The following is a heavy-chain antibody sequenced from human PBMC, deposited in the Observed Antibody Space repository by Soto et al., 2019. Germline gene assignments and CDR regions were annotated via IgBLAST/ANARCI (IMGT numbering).Heavy chain of an antibody. CDR1: GGSISSYY. J-gene: IGHJ4*02. CDR2: IYYSGST. D-gene: IGHD5-12*01. CDR3: ARVGYSGYEALDY. Sequence: SETLSLTCTVSGGSISSYYWSWIRQPPGKGLEWIGYIYYSGSTNYNPSIKSRVTISVDTSKNQFSLKLSSVTAADTAVYYCARVGYSGYEALDYWGQGTLVTVSS. V-gene: IGHV4-59*01.